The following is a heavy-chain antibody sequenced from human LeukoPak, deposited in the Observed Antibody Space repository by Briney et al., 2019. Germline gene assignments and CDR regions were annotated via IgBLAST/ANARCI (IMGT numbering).Heavy chain of an antibody. J-gene: IGHJ5*02. CDR3: VPLGGYCSGGSCYH. D-gene: IGHD2-15*01. CDR2: INTDGSST. Sequence: PGGSLRLSCAASGFTFSSYWMHWVRQAPGKGLVWVSRINTDGSSTNYADSVKGRFTISRDNAKNTLYLQMNGLRAEDTAVYYCVPLGGYCSGGSCYHWGQGTLVTVSS. V-gene: IGHV3-74*01. CDR1: GFTFSSYW.